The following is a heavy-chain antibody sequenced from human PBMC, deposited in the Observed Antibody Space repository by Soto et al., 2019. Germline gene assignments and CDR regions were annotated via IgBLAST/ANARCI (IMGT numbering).Heavy chain of an antibody. D-gene: IGHD5-18*01. Sequence: SEALSLTCTVSGGFISSGGYYWSWIRQHPGKGLEWIGYIYYSGSTYYNPSLKSRVTISVDTSKNQFSLKLSSVTAADTAVYYCARAAIQLWQNYYFDYWGQGTLLTVSS. CDR3: ARAAIQLWQNYYFDY. CDR1: GGFISSGGYY. V-gene: IGHV4-31*03. J-gene: IGHJ4*02. CDR2: IYYSGST.